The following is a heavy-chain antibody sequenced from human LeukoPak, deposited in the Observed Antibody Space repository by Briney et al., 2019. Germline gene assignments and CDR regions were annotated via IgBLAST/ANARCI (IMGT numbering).Heavy chain of an antibody. D-gene: IGHD1-26*01. V-gene: IGHV4-59*08. CDR1: GDSISRYY. J-gene: IGHJ6*02. CDR3: ARHQGSGRKHYYGMDV. Sequence: SETLSLTCTVSGDSISRYYWSWIRQPPGKGLEWIGYIYYTGSTNYNPSLKSRVTISVDTSKNQFSLKLRSVTAADTAVYYCARHQGSGRKHYYGMDVWGQGTTLTVSS. CDR2: IYYTGST.